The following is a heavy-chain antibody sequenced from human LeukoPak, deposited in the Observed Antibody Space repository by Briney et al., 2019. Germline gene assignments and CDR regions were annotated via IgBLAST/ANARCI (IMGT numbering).Heavy chain of an antibody. D-gene: IGHD4-23*01. CDR1: GGSISSYY. CDR3: ARVPTYYGGNLFDY. Sequence: SETLSLTCTVSGGSISSYYWSWIRQPPGKGLEWIGHIYYSGSTNYNPSLKSRVTISVDTSKNQFSLKLSSVTAADTAVYYCARVPTYYGGNLFDYWGQGTLVTVSS. J-gene: IGHJ4*02. V-gene: IGHV4-59*01. CDR2: IYYSGST.